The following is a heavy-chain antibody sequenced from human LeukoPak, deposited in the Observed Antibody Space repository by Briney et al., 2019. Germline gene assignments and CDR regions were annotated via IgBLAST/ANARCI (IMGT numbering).Heavy chain of an antibody. CDR3: ARSSGWWSLDY. Sequence: TGGSLRLSCAASGFTFSTASLHWVRQAPGRGLEWVSAFDTGFGTYYPAYLRGRFTISRDNSKNTLFLQMNSLRAEETAVYYCARSSGWWSLDYWGQGTLVTVSS. V-gene: IGHV3-23*01. J-gene: IGHJ4*02. D-gene: IGHD6-19*01. CDR2: FDTGFGT. CDR1: GFTFSTAS.